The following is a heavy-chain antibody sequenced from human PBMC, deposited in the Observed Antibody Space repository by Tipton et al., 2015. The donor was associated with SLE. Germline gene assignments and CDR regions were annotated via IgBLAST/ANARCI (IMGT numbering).Heavy chain of an antibody. J-gene: IGHJ4*02. CDR1: TFSSHW. CDR3: ARRSITPYFDY. V-gene: IGHV4-39*07. CDR2: IHYSGTT. D-gene: IGHD2/OR15-2a*01. Sequence: TFSSHWMTWVRQHPGKGLEWIGSIHYSGTTYYNPSLKSRITISVDTSKNQFSLKLTSVTAADTAVYYCARRSITPYFDYWGQGTLVTVSS.